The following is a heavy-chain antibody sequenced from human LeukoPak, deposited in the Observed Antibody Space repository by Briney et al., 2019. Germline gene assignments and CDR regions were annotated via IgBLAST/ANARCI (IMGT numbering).Heavy chain of an antibody. V-gene: IGHV3-9*01. Sequence: PGRSLRLSCAASGFTFDDYAMHWVRQAPGKGLEWVSGISWNSGSIGYADSVKGRFTISRDNAKNSLYLQMNSLRAEDTALYYCAKASGYSYGMVHWYFDLWGRGTLVTVSS. CDR3: AKASGYSYGMVHWYFDL. CDR2: ISWNSGSI. D-gene: IGHD5-18*01. J-gene: IGHJ2*01. CDR1: GFTFDDYA.